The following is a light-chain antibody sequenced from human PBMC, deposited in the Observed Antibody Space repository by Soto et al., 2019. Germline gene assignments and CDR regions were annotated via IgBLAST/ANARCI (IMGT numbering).Light chain of an antibody. J-gene: IGKJ1*01. CDR2: DAS. CDR1: PSVSSY. CDR3: QRRSNWPRT. Sequence: EIVLTQSPATLSLSPGERATLSCRASPSVSSYLAWYQQKPGQAPRLLIYDASNRATGIPARFSGSGSGTDFTLTIISLEPEDFAVYYCQRRSNWPRTFGQGTKVDIK. V-gene: IGKV3-11*01.